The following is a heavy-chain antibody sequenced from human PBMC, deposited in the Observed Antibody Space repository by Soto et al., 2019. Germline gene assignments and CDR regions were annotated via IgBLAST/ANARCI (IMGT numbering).Heavy chain of an antibody. D-gene: IGHD2-2*01. CDR1: GYTFTSYY. CDR3: ARVGDIVVVPAAGGMDV. CDR2: INPSGGST. J-gene: IGHJ6*02. Sequence: GASVKVSCKASGYTFTSYYMHWVRQAPGQGLEWMGIINPSGGSTSYAQKFQGRVTMTRDTSTSTVYMELSSLRSEDTAVYYCARVGDIVVVPAAGGMDVWGQGTTVTVSS. V-gene: IGHV1-46*01.